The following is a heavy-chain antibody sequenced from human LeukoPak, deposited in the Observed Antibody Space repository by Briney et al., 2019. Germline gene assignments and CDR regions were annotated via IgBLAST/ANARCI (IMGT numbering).Heavy chain of an antibody. CDR3: ASSFGGDYILDY. CDR1: GGSISSSNW. J-gene: IGHJ4*02. CDR2: IYHSGST. V-gene: IGHV4-4*02. D-gene: IGHD4-17*01. Sequence: SETLSLTCAVSGGSISSSNWWSWVRQPPGKGLEWIGEIYHSGSTNYNPSLKSRVTISVDKSKNQFSLKLSSVTAADTAVYYCASSFGGDYILDYWGQGTLVTVSS.